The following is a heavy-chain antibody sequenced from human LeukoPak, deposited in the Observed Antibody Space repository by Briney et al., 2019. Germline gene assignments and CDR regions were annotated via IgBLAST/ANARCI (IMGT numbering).Heavy chain of an antibody. Sequence: GGSLRLSCAASGFTFSSYSMNWVRQAPGKGLEWVSSISSSSSYIYYADSVKGRLTISRDNAKNSLYLQMNSLRAEDTAVYYCARGPRDSYQLPPYYYYYGMDVWGKGTTVTVSS. CDR2: ISSSSSYI. CDR3: ARGPRDSYQLPPYYYYYGMDV. CDR1: GFTFSSYS. J-gene: IGHJ6*04. D-gene: IGHD2-2*01. V-gene: IGHV3-21*01.